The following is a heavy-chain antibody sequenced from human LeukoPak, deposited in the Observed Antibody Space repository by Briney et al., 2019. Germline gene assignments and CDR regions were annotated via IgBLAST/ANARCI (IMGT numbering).Heavy chain of an antibody. J-gene: IGHJ4*02. V-gene: IGHV3-30*02. CDR2: IPYDRNNK. CDR3: AKSRSSSNSPLSLDY. CDR1: GFTFSSYG. D-gene: IGHD2-2*01. Sequence: GGSLRLSCAASGFTFSSYGMHWVRQAPGKGLGWVAFIPYDRNNKFYADSVKGRFTISRDNSKNTLYLQMNSLRPDDTAVYYCAKSRSSSNSPLSLDYWGQGTLVTVSS.